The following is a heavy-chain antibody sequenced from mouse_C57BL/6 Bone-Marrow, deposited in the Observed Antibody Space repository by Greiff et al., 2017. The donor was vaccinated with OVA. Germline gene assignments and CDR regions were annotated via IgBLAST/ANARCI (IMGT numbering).Heavy chain of an antibody. V-gene: IGHV1-4*01. CDR1: GYTFTSYT. CDR2: INPSSGYT. CDR3: AREDGNWFAY. J-gene: IGHJ3*01. D-gene: IGHD2-1*01. Sequence: VQLQQSGAELARPGASVKMSCKASGYTFTSYTMHWVKQRPGQGLEWIGYINPSSGYTKYNQKFKDKATLTADKSSSTAYMQLRGLTSEDSAVYYCAREDGNWFAYWGQGTLVTVSA.